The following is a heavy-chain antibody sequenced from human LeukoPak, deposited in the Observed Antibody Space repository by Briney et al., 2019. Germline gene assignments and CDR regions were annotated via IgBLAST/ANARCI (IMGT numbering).Heavy chain of an antibody. J-gene: IGHJ6*03. V-gene: IGHV4-59*08. Sequence: SETLSLTCTVSGGSISSYYWSWIRQPPGKGLEWIGYIYYSGSTNYNPSLKSRVTISVDTSKNQFSLKLSSVTAADTAVYYCARVGAVADYYYYYYMDVWGKGATVTVSS. CDR1: GGSISSYY. D-gene: IGHD6-19*01. CDR2: IYYSGST. CDR3: ARVGAVADYYYYYYMDV.